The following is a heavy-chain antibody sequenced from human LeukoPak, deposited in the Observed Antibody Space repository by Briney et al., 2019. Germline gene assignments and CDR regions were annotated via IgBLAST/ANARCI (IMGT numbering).Heavy chain of an antibody. V-gene: IGHV1-3*01. CDR2: INAGNGNT. CDR3: ARADSYGFNDY. Sequence: LVASVKVSCKASGYTFTSYAMHWVRQAPGQRREWMGWINAGNGNTKYSQKLEGRVTITRDTSASTAYMELSSLRSEDTAVYYCARADSYGFNDYWGQGTLVTVSS. J-gene: IGHJ4*02. CDR1: GYTFTSYA. D-gene: IGHD5-18*01.